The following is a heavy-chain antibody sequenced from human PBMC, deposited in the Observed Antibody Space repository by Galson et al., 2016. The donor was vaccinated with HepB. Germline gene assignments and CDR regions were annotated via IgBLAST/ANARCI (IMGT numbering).Heavy chain of an antibody. V-gene: IGHV3-23*01. Sequence: LILSCAVSGFRLSSYRMTWVRQAPGKGLEWVSTIVSDGRTYYVDDVTGRFTISRDTSTNELFLQMNSLRAEDTAIYSCAKDCGYDYGLNLDSWGQGTLVTVSS. J-gene: IGHJ5*01. CDR3: AKDCGYDYGLNLDS. D-gene: IGHD5-18*01. CDR1: GFRLSSYR. CDR2: IVSDGRT.